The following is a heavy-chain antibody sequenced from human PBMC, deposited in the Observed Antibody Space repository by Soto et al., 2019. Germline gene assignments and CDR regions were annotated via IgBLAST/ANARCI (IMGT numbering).Heavy chain of an antibody. J-gene: IGHJ5*01. Sequence: TLSLTCTVSGGSLREFGHFWTWIRQRPGRGLEWIGYSTYTGFTYYSPSLQSRISISVDTSKNQFSLTLNSVTAADTAVYYCATDSGGPPLNRFDSWGHGTLVTVSS. CDR1: GGSLREFGHF. CDR3: ATDSGGPPLNRFDS. V-gene: IGHV4-31*03. D-gene: IGHD3-16*01. CDR2: STYTGFT.